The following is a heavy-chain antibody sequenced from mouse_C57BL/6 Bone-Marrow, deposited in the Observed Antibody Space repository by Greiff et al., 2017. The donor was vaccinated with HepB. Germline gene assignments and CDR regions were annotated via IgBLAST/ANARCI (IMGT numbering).Heavy chain of an antibody. V-gene: IGHV5-4*01. D-gene: IGHD2-4*01. Sequence: EVKLMESGGGLVKPGGSLKLSCAASGFTFSSYAMSWVRQTPEKRLEWVATISDGGSYTYYPDNVKGRFTISRDNAKNNLYLQMSHLKSEDTAMYYCAREVIYYDYEGYAMDYWGQGTSVTVSS. CDR3: AREVIYYDYEGYAMDY. CDR1: GFTFSSYA. CDR2: ISDGGSYT. J-gene: IGHJ4*01.